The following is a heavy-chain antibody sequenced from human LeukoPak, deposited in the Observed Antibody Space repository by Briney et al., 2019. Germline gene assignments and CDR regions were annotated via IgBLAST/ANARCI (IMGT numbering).Heavy chain of an antibody. D-gene: IGHD6-13*01. CDR3: AKESVYSSSWYCGY. CDR2: IRYDGSNK. CDR1: GFTFSSYG. J-gene: IGHJ4*02. Sequence: PGGSLRLSCAASGFTFSSYGMHWVRQAPGKGLEWVAFIRYDGSNKYYADSVKGRFTISRDNSKNTLYLQMNSLRAEDTAVYYCAKESVYSSSWYCGYWGQGILVTVSS. V-gene: IGHV3-30*02.